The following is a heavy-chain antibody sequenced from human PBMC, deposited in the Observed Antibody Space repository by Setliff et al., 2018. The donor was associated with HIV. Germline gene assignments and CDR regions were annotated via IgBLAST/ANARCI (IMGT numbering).Heavy chain of an antibody. D-gene: IGHD3-3*01. V-gene: IGHV5-51*01. CDR3: ARHGGGNRYNNFWSGYYSFFDY. CDR1: RYSFTNYW. CDR2: IFPADSDT. J-gene: IGHJ4*02. Sequence: PGESLKISCKGSRYSFTNYWIGWVRQKPGKGLEWVAIIFPADSDTRYSPSFEGQVTISADTSISTAYLQWSSLKASDTAMYYCARHGGGNRYNNFWSGYYSFFDYWGQGTLVTVSS.